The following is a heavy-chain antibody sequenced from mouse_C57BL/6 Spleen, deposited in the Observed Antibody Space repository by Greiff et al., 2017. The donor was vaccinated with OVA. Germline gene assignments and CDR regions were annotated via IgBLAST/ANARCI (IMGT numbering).Heavy chain of an antibody. J-gene: IGHJ2*01. CDR1: GYTFTDYY. Sequence: VQLQQSGPELVKPGASVKISCKASGYTFTDYYMNWVKQSHGKSLEWIGDINPNNGGTSYNQKFKGKATLTVDKSSSTAYMELRSLTSEDSAVYYCARDYGSYHFDYWGQGTTLTVSS. V-gene: IGHV1-26*01. CDR3: ARDYGSYHFDY. CDR2: INPNNGGT. D-gene: IGHD1-1*01.